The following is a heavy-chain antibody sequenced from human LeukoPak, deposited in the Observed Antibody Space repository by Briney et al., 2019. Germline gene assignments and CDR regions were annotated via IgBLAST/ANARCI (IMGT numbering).Heavy chain of an antibody. Sequence: GGSLRLSCAASGFTFSSYAMHWVRQAPGKGLEWVAVISYDGSNKYYADSVKGRFAISRDNSKNTLYLQMNSLRAEDTAVYYCARDSASSGWYVYWGQGTLVTVSS. CDR2: ISYDGSNK. CDR1: GFTFSSYA. CDR3: ARDSASSGWYVY. V-gene: IGHV3-30*09. D-gene: IGHD6-19*01. J-gene: IGHJ4*02.